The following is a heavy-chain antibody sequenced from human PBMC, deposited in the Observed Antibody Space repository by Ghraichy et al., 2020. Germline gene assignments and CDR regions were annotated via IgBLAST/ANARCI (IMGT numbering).Heavy chain of an antibody. CDR3: ARRHSSGYYVFDY. Sequence: TLSLTCTVSGGSISSSSYYWGWIRQPPGKGLEWIGSIYYSGSTYYNPSLKSRVTISVDTSKNQFSLKLSSVTAADTAVYYCARRHSSGYYVFDYWGQGTLVTVSS. CDR2: IYYSGST. CDR1: GGSISSSSYY. V-gene: IGHV4-39*01. J-gene: IGHJ4*02. D-gene: IGHD3-22*01.